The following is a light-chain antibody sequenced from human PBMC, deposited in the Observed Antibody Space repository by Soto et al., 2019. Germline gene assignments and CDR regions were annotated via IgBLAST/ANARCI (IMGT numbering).Light chain of an antibody. V-gene: IGLV2-14*01. Sequence: QSVLTQSASVSGSPGQSITISCTGTSSDVGGSNHVSWYQQHPDKAPRLMIYDVSNRPSGVSNRFSGSKSGNTASLTISGLQAEDEADYYCGSYTTIRTVKFGGGTKLTVL. J-gene: IGLJ2*01. CDR2: DVS. CDR3: GSYTTIRTVK. CDR1: SSDVGGSNH.